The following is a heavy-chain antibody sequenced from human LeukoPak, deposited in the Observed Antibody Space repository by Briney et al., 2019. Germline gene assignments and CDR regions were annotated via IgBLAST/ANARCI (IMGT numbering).Heavy chain of an antibody. D-gene: IGHD2-2*01. J-gene: IGHJ1*01. Sequence: PGGSLRLSCVASGFTFSSYGMHWVRQAPAKGLEWVAFIRYDGSNKYYADSVKGRFTISRDNSKNTLYLQVNSLRAEDTAVYYCAKDRYCSRTSCQMAYFQHWGQGTLVTVSS. CDR3: AKDRYCSRTSCQMAYFQH. CDR1: GFTFSSYG. V-gene: IGHV3-30*02. CDR2: IRYDGSNK.